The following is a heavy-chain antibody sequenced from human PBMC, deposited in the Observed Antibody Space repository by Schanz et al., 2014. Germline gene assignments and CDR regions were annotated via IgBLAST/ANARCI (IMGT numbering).Heavy chain of an antibody. Sequence: VQLVESGGGLVKPGGSLRLSCAASGFAFSAYSMNWVRQAPGKGLEWVAVISYDGSTKYYADSVKGRFTISRDNSKNTLYLQMNSLRAEDTAVYYCAKQFLSYYFYGMDVWGQGTTVSVSS. CDR3: AKQFLSYYFYGMDV. CDR1: GFAFSAYS. V-gene: IGHV3-30*18. CDR2: ISYDGSTK. J-gene: IGHJ6*02.